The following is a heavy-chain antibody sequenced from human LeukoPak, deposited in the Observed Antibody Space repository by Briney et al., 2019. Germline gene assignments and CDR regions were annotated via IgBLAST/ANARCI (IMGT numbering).Heavy chain of an antibody. CDR3: ARRLLWDIVVVPAAIGGFDY. CDR2: INTGGSST. J-gene: IGHJ4*02. D-gene: IGHD2-2*02. CDR1: GFTLSSYW. V-gene: IGHV3-74*01. Sequence: GGSLRLSCAASGFTLSSYWMHWVRQAPGNGLGWVSRINTGGSSTSYADSVKGRFTISRDNAKNTLYLQMNSLRAEDTAVYYCARRLLWDIVVVPAAIGGFDYWGQGTLVTVSS.